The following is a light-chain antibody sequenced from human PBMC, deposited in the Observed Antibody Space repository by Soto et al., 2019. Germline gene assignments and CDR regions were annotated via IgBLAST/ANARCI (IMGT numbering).Light chain of an antibody. CDR1: QAISNY. Sequence: DIQMPQSPSSLSASVGDRVTITGQASQAISNYLNWYQQKPGKAPKLLIHGASNLETGVPSRFSGSGSGTDFTFTISSLQPEDIATYYCQHFDNFPRAITFGQGTRLELK. CDR3: QHFDNFPRAIT. V-gene: IGKV1-33*01. J-gene: IGKJ5*01. CDR2: GAS.